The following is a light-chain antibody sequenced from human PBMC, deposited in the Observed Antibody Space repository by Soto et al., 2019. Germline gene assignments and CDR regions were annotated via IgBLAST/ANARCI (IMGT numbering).Light chain of an antibody. CDR3: QQRSNWLLFS. CDR2: DAS. CDR1: QSVSSY. V-gene: IGKV3-11*01. J-gene: IGKJ3*01. Sequence: EIVLTQSPATLSLSPGERATLSCRASQSVSSYLAWYQQKPGQAPRLLIYDASNRATGIPARFSGSGSGTAFTLTISTLEPEDFAVYDCQQRSNWLLFSFGPGTKVDIK.